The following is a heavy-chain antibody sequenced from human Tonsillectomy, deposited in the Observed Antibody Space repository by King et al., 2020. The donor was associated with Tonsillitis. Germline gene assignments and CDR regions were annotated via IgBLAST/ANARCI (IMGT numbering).Heavy chain of an antibody. Sequence: VQLVESGGGVVQPGRSLRLSCAASGFTFTSSGMHWVRQAPGKGLEWVTVISDDGSNKYYADSVKGRFTISRDISKNALSLQMNSLRIEDTAVYHCAKEDSSGWYFDNWGQGTLVTVSS. D-gene: IGHD6-19*01. V-gene: IGHV3-30*18. J-gene: IGHJ4*02. CDR2: ISDDGSNK. CDR1: GFTFTSSG. CDR3: AKEDSSGWYFDN.